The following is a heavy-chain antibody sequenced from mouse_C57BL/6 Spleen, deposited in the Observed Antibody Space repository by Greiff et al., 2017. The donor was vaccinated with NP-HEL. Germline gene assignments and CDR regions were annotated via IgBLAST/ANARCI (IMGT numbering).Heavy chain of an antibody. D-gene: IGHD4-1*01. V-gene: IGHV1-18*01. J-gene: IGHJ3*01. Sequence: VQLQQSGPELVKPGASVKIPCKASGYTFTDYYMDWVKQSHGKSLEWIGDINPNNGGTIYNQKFKGKATLTVDKSSSTAYMELRSLTSEDTAVYYCVRSALGRFAYWGQGTLVTVSA. CDR2: INPNNGGT. CDR1: GYTFTDYY. CDR3: VRSALGRFAY.